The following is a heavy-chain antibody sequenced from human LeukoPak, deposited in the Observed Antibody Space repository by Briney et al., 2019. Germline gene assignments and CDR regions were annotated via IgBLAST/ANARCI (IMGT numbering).Heavy chain of an antibody. CDR2: ISYDGSNK. V-gene: IGHV3-30*18. J-gene: IGHJ4*02. Sequence: GRSLRLSCAASGFTFSSYGMHWVRQAPGKGLEWVAVISYDGSNKYYADSVKGRFTISRDNSKNTLYLQMNSLRAEDTAVYYCAKDRGYYDSSGYSDYWGQGTLVTVSS. CDR1: GFTFSSYG. CDR3: AKDRGYYDSSGYSDY. D-gene: IGHD3-22*01.